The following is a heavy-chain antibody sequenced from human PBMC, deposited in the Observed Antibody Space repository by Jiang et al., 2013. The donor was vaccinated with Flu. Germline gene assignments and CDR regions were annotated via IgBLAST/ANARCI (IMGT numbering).Heavy chain of an antibody. CDR1: GDSILNWY. J-gene: IGHJ4*02. CDR2: IFYSGSPKYTPSL. V-gene: IGHV4-59*08. CDR3: AGPGGDWNNRRQRFDH. Sequence: GPGLVKPSETLSLSCSVSGDSILNWYWSWIRQSPEKGLEWIGHIFYSGSPKYTPSLNYNPSLKRRVTISLDKSNNQFSLKLTSVTAADTAVYYCAGPGGDWNNRRQRFDHWGQGTLVTV. D-gene: IGHD1/OR15-1a*01.